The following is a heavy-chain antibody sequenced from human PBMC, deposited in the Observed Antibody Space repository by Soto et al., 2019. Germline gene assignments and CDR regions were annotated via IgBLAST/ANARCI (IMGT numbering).Heavy chain of an antibody. CDR3: ARLRRDILTGSWFDP. CDR2: IYYSGST. J-gene: IGHJ5*02. Sequence: SETLSLTCTVSGGSISSSSYYWGWIRQPPGKGLEWIGSIYYSGSTYYNPSLKSRVTISVDTSKNQFSLKLSSVTAADTAVYYCARLRRDILTGSWFDPWGQGTLVTVSS. V-gene: IGHV4-39*01. D-gene: IGHD3-9*01. CDR1: GGSISSSSYY.